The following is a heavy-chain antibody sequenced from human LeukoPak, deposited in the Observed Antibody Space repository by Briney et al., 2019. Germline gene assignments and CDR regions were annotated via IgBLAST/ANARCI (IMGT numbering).Heavy chain of an antibody. CDR3: AREWQLRGAFDI. Sequence: PSETLSLTCTVSGGSISSYYWSWIRQPPGKGLEWIGYVYYTGSTNYHPSLKSRITISVDTSKNQFSLKLSSVTAADTAVYYFAREWQLRGAFDIWGQGTMVTVSS. D-gene: IGHD6-13*01. J-gene: IGHJ3*02. CDR2: VYYTGST. V-gene: IGHV4-59*12. CDR1: GGSISSYY.